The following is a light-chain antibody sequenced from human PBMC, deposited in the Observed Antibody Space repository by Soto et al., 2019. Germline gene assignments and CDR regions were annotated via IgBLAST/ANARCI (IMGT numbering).Light chain of an antibody. CDR1: QSVGRNF. Sequence: EIVLTQSPGTLSLSPGESTTLSCRASQSVGRNFLAWYQQKPGRAPRLLIHGASYRATGIPDRFSGSGSETDFTLTISRLESEDSAVYYCHQYAASPLTFGRGTKVEIK. J-gene: IGKJ4*01. V-gene: IGKV3-20*01. CDR2: GAS. CDR3: HQYAASPLT.